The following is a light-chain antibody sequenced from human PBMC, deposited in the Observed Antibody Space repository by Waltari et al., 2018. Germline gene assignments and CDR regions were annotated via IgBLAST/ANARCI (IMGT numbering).Light chain of an antibody. Sequence: SYELTQALSVSVAQGQTARITCGGHTLGSRNVHWYQLQPGQAPVLVIYRDRNRPSGIPERFSGSNSLNTATLTISRAQVGDEGDYFCQVWDSTNVLFGGGTKLTVL. CDR1: TLGSRN. CDR2: RDR. J-gene: IGLJ2*01. V-gene: IGLV3-9*01. CDR3: QVWDSTNVL.